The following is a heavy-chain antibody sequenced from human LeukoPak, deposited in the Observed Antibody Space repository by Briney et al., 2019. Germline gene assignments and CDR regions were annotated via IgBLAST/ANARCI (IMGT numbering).Heavy chain of an antibody. CDR3: PRVGSDSGGVVYGMDV. Sequence: GGSLRLSCAASGFTLSSYDMHWVRQATGKGLEWVSAIGTAGDTYYPGSVKGRFTISGENAKNSLYLQMNSLRAGDTAVYYCPRVGSDSGGVVYGMDVWGQGTTVTVSS. V-gene: IGHV3-13*01. CDR1: GFTLSSYD. CDR2: IGTAGDT. D-gene: IGHD2-15*01. J-gene: IGHJ6*02.